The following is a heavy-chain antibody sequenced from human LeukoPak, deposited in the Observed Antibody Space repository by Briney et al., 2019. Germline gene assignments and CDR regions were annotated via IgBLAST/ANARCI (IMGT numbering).Heavy chain of an antibody. Sequence: SETLSLTCTVSGGSISSGDYYWSWIRQPPGKGLEWIGYIYYSGSTYYNPSLKSRVTISVDTSKNQFSLKLSSVTAADTAVYYCARRENYYDSSGCYYGAFDIWGQGTMVTVSS. J-gene: IGHJ3*02. CDR3: ARRENYYDSSGCYYGAFDI. CDR2: IYYSGST. D-gene: IGHD3-22*01. V-gene: IGHV4-30-4*01. CDR1: GGSISSGDYY.